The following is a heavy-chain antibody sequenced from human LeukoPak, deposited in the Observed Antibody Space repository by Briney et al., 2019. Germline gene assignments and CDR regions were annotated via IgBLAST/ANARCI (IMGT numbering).Heavy chain of an antibody. CDR3: ATSVGAEYFQH. J-gene: IGHJ1*01. V-gene: IGHV5-10-1*01. CDR2: IDPSDSYT. Sequence: GESLRISFKGSGYSFTSYWISWVRPMPGKGMEWMGRIDPSDSYTNYSPSFQGHVTISADKSITTAYLQWRSLKASDTAMFYCATSVGAEYFQHWGQGTLVTVSS. CDR1: GYSFTSYW.